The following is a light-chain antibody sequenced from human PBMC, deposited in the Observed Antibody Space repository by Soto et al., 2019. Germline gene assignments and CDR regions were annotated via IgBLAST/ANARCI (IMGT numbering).Light chain of an antibody. CDR1: QSVLYSSNNKNY. Sequence: EIVVTQSPDSLAVSLGERATINCKSSQSVLYSSNNKNYLAWYQQKPRQPPKLLIYWASTRESGVPDRFSGSWSGTDFTRTVSSLQAEDVAVYYCQQYYHTPLTFGGGTKVEIK. CDR2: WAS. J-gene: IGKJ4*01. CDR3: QQYYHTPLT. V-gene: IGKV4-1*01.